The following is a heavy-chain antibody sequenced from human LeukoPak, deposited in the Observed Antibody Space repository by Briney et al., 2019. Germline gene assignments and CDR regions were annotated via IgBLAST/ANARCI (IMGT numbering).Heavy chain of an antibody. V-gene: IGHV1-18*04. D-gene: IGHD3-3*01. CDR2: ISCQSGKT. J-gene: IGHJ1*01. Sequence: ASVKVSCEASGYTFSSYGITWVRQAPGQGLEWMGWISCQSGKTKYAQKFEHRFTMTIGILTTTAYMELTSLTSDDTAVYYCARDLPFEGLLEWLLEYWGQGTLVTVSS. CDR3: ARDLPFEGLLEWLLEY. CDR1: GYTFSSYG.